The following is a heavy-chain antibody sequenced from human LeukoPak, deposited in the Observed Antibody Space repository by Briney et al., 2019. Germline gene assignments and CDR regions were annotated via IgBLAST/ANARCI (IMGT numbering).Heavy chain of an antibody. D-gene: IGHD2-15*01. CDR2: IYYSGST. CDR1: GGSINSSSYY. Sequence: SETLSLTCTVSGGSINSSSYYWGWIRQPPGKGLEWIGSIYYSGSTYYNPSLKSRVTISVDTSKNQFSLKLSSVTAADAAVYYCARQLRGFDYWGQGTLVTVSS. J-gene: IGHJ4*02. V-gene: IGHV4-39*01. CDR3: ARQLRGFDY.